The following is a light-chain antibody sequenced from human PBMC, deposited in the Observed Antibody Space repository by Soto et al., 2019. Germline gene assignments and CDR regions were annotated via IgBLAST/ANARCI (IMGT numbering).Light chain of an antibody. Sequence: EIVLTQSPGTLTLSPGERATLSFRASQGLGTNLAWYQQRPGQAPRLLIYAASTRATGVPARFSGSGSETEFTLTITTLQSEDFAVYYCQQYNHWPLSFGVGTKVDI. CDR1: QGLGTN. V-gene: IGKV3-15*01. CDR2: AAS. J-gene: IGKJ4*01. CDR3: QQYNHWPLS.